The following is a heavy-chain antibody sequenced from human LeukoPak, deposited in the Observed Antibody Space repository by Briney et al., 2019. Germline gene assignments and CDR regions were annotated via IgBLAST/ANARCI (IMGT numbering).Heavy chain of an antibody. Sequence: GGSLRLSCAASGFTFSSYEMNWVRQAPGKGLEWVSYISSSGSTIYYADSVKGRFTISRDNAKNSLYLQMNSLRAEDTAVYYCARAGSGSSPDWFDPWGQGTLVTVSS. CDR3: ARAGSGSSPDWFDP. J-gene: IGHJ5*02. CDR1: GFTFSSYE. V-gene: IGHV3-48*03. CDR2: ISSSGSTI. D-gene: IGHD1-26*01.